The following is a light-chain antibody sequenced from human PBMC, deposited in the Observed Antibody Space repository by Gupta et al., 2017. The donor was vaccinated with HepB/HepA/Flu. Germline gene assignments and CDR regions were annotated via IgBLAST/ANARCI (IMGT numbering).Light chain of an antibody. CDR3: KQSDTTPIT. J-gene: IGKJ4*01. V-gene: IGKV1-39*01. CDR1: QSISSY. Sequence: FQLTQSPSSLSASVGDRVTITFRASQSISSYLNWYQQKPGKAPKLLIDAASSLPSGVSSRISSSRSGTDITLTSSRLRPEDFATYYCKQSDTTPITFGGGTKVEIK. CDR2: AAS.